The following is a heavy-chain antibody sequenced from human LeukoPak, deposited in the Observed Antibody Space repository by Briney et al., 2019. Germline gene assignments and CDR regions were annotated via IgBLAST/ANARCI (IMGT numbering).Heavy chain of an antibody. CDR3: VKDFGRNLGGPGY. J-gene: IGHJ4*02. Sequence: GGSLRLSCAASGFSFSTYTMAWVRQAPGGGLEWVSAISGDGGATYYADAVKGRFAISRDNSKSTLYLQMNSLRDEDTAMYYCVKDFGRNLGGPGYWGRGTLVTVSS. D-gene: IGHD3-10*01. V-gene: IGHV3-23*01. CDR1: GFSFSTYT. CDR2: ISGDGGAT.